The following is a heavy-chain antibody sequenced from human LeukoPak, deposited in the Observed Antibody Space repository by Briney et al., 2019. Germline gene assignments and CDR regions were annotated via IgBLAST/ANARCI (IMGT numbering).Heavy chain of an antibody. V-gene: IGHV3-7*01. CDR2: IKQDGSEK. J-gene: IGHJ4*02. Sequence: SGGSLRLSCAASGFTFGSYWMSWVRQAPGRGLEWVANIKQDGSEKYYVDSVKGRFTISRDNAKNSLDLQMNSLRAEDTAVYYCARDLISNSWLYPPGGQDYWGQGTLVTVSS. D-gene: IGHD6-13*01. CDR1: GFTFGSYW. CDR3: ARDLISNSWLYPPGGQDY.